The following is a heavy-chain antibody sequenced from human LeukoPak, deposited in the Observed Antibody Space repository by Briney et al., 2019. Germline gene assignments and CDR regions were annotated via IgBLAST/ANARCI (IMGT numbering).Heavy chain of an antibody. D-gene: IGHD1-1*01. CDR2: IYYSGST. J-gene: IGHJ6*02. Sequence: SETLSLTCTVSGGSISGNHWSWVRRPPGKGLEWIGYIYYSGSTNYNPSLKSRVTISVDTSKNQFSLKLRSVTAADTAVYYCARDQRTGGYYGMDVWGRGTTVTVSS. CDR3: ARDQRTGGYYGMDV. V-gene: IGHV4-59*01. CDR1: GGSISGNH.